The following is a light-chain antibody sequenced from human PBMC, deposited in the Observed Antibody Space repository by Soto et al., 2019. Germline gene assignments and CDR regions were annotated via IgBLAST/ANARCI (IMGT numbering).Light chain of an antibody. J-gene: IGLJ3*02. CDR2: ENH. CDR1: CSNIGNNY. Sequence: QSVLTQPPSVSAAPGQKVTISCSGSCSNIGNNYVSWYQQLPGTAPKLLIYENHKRPSGIPDRFSGSKSGTSAALGITGLQTGDEADYYCGTWDTSLTAGVFGGGTQLTVL. V-gene: IGLV1-51*02. CDR3: GTWDTSLTAGV.